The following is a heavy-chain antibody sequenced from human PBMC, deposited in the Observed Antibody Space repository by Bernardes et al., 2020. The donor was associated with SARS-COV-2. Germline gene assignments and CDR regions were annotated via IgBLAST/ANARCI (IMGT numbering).Heavy chain of an antibody. J-gene: IGHJ6*02. Sequence: GGSLRLSCAASGFTFSSYDMHWVRQATGKGLEWVSAIGTAGDTYYPGSVKGRFTISRENAKNSLYLQMNSLRAGDTAVYYCARALKYSYAGGYYYGMDVWGQGTTVTVSS. CDR3: ARALKYSYAGGYYYGMDV. CDR2: IGTAGDT. CDR1: GFTFSSYD. D-gene: IGHD5-18*01. V-gene: IGHV3-13*01.